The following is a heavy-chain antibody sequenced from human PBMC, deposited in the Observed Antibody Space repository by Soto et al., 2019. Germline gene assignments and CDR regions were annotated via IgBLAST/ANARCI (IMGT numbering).Heavy chain of an antibody. CDR2: IYHSGST. CDR1: GGSISSDGYS. Sequence: QLQLQECGSGLVKPSQTLSLTCAVSGGSISSDGYSWSWIREPPGKGLEWIGYIYHSGSTYYNPSLKSRVTLSVDRSKNHFSLKLSSVTAADTAVYYCARVPGPWGQGTLVTVSS. CDR3: ARVPGP. J-gene: IGHJ5*02. V-gene: IGHV4-30-2*01.